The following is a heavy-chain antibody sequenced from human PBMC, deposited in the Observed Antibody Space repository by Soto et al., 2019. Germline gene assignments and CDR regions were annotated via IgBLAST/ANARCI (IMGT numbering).Heavy chain of an antibody. CDR1: GYTFTSYG. CDR2: ISAYNGNT. J-gene: IGHJ4*02. CDR3: ARDKDGYDPPDY. D-gene: IGHD5-12*01. V-gene: IGHV1-18*01. Sequence: QVQLVQSGAEVKKPGASVKVSCQASGYTFTSYGISWVRQAPGQGLEWMGWISAYNGNTNYAQKLQGRVTMTTDTSTSTADVELRSLRSDDTAVYYCARDKDGYDPPDYWGQGTLVTVSS.